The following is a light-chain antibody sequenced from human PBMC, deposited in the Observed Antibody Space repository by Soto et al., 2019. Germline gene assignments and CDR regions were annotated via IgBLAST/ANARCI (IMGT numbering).Light chain of an antibody. CDR3: QQSRA. J-gene: IGKJ1*01. CDR2: SAS. CDR1: QDINKF. V-gene: IGKV1-9*01. Sequence: IQLTQSPSSLSASVGDRVTVTCRASQDINKFLAWFQQKPGKAPNLLIFSASTLQSAVPSRFSGGGSGTDFTLTIDSLQPEDFATYYCQQSRAFGQGTKVEIK.